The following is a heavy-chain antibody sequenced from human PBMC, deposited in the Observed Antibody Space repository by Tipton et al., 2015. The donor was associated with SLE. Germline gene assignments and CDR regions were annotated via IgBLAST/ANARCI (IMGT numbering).Heavy chain of an antibody. J-gene: IGHJ4*02. D-gene: IGHD6-19*01. Sequence: QLVQSGGGVVQPGRSLRLSCAASGFTFSGYGMHWVRQAPGKGLEWVSSISSGSSYIYYADSVKGRFTISRDNAKNSLYLHMSSLRAEDTAVYYCARVGIAVADIFDYWGQGTLVTVSS. CDR2: ISSGSSYI. CDR3: ARVGIAVADIFDY. V-gene: IGHV3-21*03. CDR1: GFTFSGYG.